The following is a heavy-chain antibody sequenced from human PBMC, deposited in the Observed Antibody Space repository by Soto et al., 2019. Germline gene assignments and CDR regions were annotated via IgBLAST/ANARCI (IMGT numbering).Heavy chain of an antibody. V-gene: IGHV4-34*01. J-gene: IGHJ6*02. Sequence: SETLSLGCAVDGGSCRGDDWSWICQTPGKGREWIGEISHSGSTNYNPSLKSRVTISVDTSKNQFSLKLTSVTAADTAVYYCARGRRYQLRYGYYYYYGMDVWGQGTTVT. CDR3: ARGRRYQLRYGYYYYYGMDV. CDR1: GGSCRGDD. D-gene: IGHD2-2*02. CDR2: ISHSGST.